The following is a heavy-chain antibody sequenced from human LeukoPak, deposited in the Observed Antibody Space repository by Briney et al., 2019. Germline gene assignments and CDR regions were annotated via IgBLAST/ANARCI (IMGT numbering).Heavy chain of an antibody. V-gene: IGHV3-33*06. D-gene: IGHD2-21*01. Sequence: PGGSLRLSCAASGFTFSSYGMHWVRQAPGRGLEWVAAIRNDGSHKYYADSVKGRFTISRDNSKNTLYLQMNSLRAEDTAVYYSAKHSVDENGDNIDSCGEGVMCSVSS. J-gene: IGHJ3*02. CDR3: AKHSVDENGDNIDS. CDR1: GFTFSSYG. CDR2: IRNDGSHK.